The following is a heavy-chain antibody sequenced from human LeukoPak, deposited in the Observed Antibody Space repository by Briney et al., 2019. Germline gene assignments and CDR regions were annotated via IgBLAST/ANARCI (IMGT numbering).Heavy chain of an antibody. CDR3: AKPLCSSTSCYPGRYFQH. V-gene: IGHV3-23*01. CDR1: GFTFSSYA. J-gene: IGHJ1*01. D-gene: IGHD2-2*01. Sequence: PGGSLRLSCAASGFTFSSYAMSWVRQAPGKGLEWVSAISGSGGSTYYADSVKGRFTISRDNSKNTLYLQMNSLRAEDTAVYYCAKPLCSSTSCYPGRYFQHWGQGTPVTVSS. CDR2: ISGSGGST.